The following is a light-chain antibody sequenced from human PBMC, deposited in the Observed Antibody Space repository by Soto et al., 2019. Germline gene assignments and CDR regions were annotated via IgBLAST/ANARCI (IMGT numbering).Light chain of an antibody. V-gene: IGKV1-5*03. J-gene: IGKJ4*01. CDR2: KAS. CDR1: QSISSW. CDR3: QQYNSYSPLT. Sequence: DLQMTQSPSTLSASVGDRVTITCRASQSISSWLAWYQQKPGKAPKLLIYKASSLESGVPSRFSRSGSGTEFTITISSLQPDDFATYYCQQYNSYSPLTFGGGTNVEIK.